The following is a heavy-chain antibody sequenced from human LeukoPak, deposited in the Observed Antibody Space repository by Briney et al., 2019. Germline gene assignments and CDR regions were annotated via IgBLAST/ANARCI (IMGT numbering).Heavy chain of an antibody. CDR3: AKGGPQFDWSSCFDY. CDR2: ISWNSGSI. V-gene: IGHV3-9*01. J-gene: IGHJ4*02. D-gene: IGHD3-9*01. CDR1: GFTFDDYA. Sequence: GGSLRLSCAASGFTFDDYAMHWVRQAPGKGLEWVSGISWNSGSIGYADSVKGRFTISRDNAKNSLYLQMNSLRAEDTALYYCAKGGPQFDWSSCFDYWGQGTLVTVSS.